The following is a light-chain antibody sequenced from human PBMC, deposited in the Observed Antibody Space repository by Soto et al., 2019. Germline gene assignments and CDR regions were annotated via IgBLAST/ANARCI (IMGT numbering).Light chain of an antibody. Sequence: EIVMTQSPATLSVSPGERATLSCRASQSIGSTLAWYQQKPGQAPRLLIYDASNRATGIPARFSGSGSGTDFTLTINSLEPEDFAVYYCQQRSNWPSITFGQGTRLEIK. CDR3: QQRSNWPSIT. CDR1: QSIGST. CDR2: DAS. V-gene: IGKV3-11*01. J-gene: IGKJ5*01.